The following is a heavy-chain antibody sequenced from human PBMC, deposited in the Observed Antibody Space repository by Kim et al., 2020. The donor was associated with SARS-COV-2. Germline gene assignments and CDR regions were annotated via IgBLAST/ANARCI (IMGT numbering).Heavy chain of an antibody. CDR2: IYYSGST. Sequence: SETLSLTCTVSGGSISSYYWSWIRQPPGKGLEWIGYIYYSGSTNYNPSLKSRVTISVDTYKNQFSLKLSSVTAADTAVYYCARTNYYGSGCYYNYYYYYGMDVWGQGTTVTVSS. CDR3: ARTNYYGSGCYYNYYYYYGMDV. V-gene: IGHV4-59*01. CDR1: GGSISSYY. J-gene: IGHJ6*02. D-gene: IGHD3-10*01.